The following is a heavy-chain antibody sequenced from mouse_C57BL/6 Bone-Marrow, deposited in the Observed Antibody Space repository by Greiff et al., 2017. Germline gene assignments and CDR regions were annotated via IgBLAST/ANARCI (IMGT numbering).Heavy chain of an antibody. CDR3: ARGNYLFDY. Sequence: QVHVKQPGAELVMPGASVKLSCKASGYTFTSYWMHWVKQRPGQGLEWIGEIDPSDSYTNYNQKFKGKSTLYVDKSSSTAYMQLSSLTSEDSAVYYCARGNYLFDYCGQGTTLTVSS. J-gene: IGHJ2*01. D-gene: IGHD5-5*01. CDR1: GYTFTSYW. CDR2: IDPSDSYT. V-gene: IGHV1-69*01.